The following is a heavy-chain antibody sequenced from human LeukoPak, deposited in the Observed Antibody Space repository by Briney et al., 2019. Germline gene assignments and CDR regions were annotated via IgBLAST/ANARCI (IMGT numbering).Heavy chain of an antibody. CDR3: ARGPTYQDYYYYMDV. D-gene: IGHD3-16*01. CDR2: IIPIFGTA. CDR1: GGTFSSYA. V-gene: IGHV1-69*05. Sequence: SVKVSCKASGGTFSSYAISWVRQAPGQGLEWMGGIIPIFGTANYAQKFQGRVTITTDESTSTAYMELSSLRSEDTAVYYCARGPTYQDYYYYMDVWGKGTTVTVSS. J-gene: IGHJ6*03.